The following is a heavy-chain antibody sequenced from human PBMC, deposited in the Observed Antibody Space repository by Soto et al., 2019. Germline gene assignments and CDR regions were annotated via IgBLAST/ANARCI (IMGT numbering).Heavy chain of an antibody. CDR2: ISHSGNT. V-gene: IGHV4-34*01. CDR1: GGSFSGYY. J-gene: IGHJ4*02. CDR3: ARWEVVHARDY. D-gene: IGHD2-15*01. Sequence: SETLSLTCAVYGGSFSGYYWSWIRQPPGKGLEWIGEISHSGNTDYNPSLKSRVTMSVDTSKSQLSLRLSSVTAADAAVYYCARWEVVHARDYWGQGTLVTVSS.